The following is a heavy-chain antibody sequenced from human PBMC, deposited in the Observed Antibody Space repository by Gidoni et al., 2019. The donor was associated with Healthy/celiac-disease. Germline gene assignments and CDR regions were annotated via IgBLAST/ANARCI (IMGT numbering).Heavy chain of an antibody. CDR2: INPSGEST. V-gene: IGHV1-46*01. D-gene: IGHD6-13*01. J-gene: IGHJ4*02. Sequence: QVQLVQSGAEAKKPGASVKVSCKASGYTFTSYYMHWVRQSPGQGLEWMGIINPSGESTSYAQKFQGRVTMTRDTSTSTVYMELSSLRSEDTAVYYCAREDGAAIAAAVGDYWGQGTLVTVSS. CDR1: GYTFTSYY. CDR3: AREDGAAIAAAVGDY.